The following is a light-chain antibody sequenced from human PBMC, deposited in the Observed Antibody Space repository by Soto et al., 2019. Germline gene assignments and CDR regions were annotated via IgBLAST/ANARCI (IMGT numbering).Light chain of an antibody. Sequence: DIQMTQSPSSLSASVGDRVTITCRASQSISSYLNWYQQKPGKAPKLLIYAASTLQFGVPSRFSGGGSGTDFTLTISSLQPEDFATYYCQQSYRSPTFGQGTKVDIK. J-gene: IGKJ1*01. CDR3: QQSYRSPT. CDR1: QSISSY. V-gene: IGKV1-39*01. CDR2: AAS.